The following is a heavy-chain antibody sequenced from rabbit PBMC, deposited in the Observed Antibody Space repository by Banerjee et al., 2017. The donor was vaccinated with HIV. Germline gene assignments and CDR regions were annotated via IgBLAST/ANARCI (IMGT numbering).Heavy chain of an antibody. Sequence: QEQLEESGGGLVKPEGSLTLTCKASGFSFSSTYWICWVRQAPGKGPEWIACIDAGSTGNTYYVSWAKGPFTISKTSSTTVTLQMTSLTAADTATYFCARDLAGVIGWNFNLWGPGTLVTVS. CDR3: ARDLAGVIGWNFNL. CDR1: GFSFSSTYW. CDR2: IDAGSTGNT. J-gene: IGHJ4*01. V-gene: IGHV1S45*01. D-gene: IGHD4-1*01.